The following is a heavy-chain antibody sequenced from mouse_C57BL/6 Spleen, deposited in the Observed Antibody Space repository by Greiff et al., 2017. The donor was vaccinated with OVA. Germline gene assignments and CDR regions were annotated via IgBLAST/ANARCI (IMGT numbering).Heavy chain of an antibody. Sequence: EVQRVESGPGLVKPSQSLSLTCSVTGYSITSGYYWNWIRQFPGNKLEWMGYISYDGSNNYNPSLKNRISITRDTSKNQFFLKLNSVTTEDTATYYCAREGDYDGFAYWGQGTLVTVSA. J-gene: IGHJ3*01. CDR2: ISYDGSN. V-gene: IGHV3-6*01. CDR1: GYSITSGYY. D-gene: IGHD2-4*01. CDR3: AREGDYDGFAY.